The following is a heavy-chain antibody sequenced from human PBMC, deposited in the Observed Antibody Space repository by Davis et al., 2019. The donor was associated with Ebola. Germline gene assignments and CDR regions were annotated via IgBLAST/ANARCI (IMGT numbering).Heavy chain of an antibody. CDR3: ARERIQLWLDNWFDP. Sequence: GGSLRLSCAASGFSFSSYAMSWVRQAPGKGLEWVSAIRGSGGSTYYADSVKGRFTISRDNAKNSLYLQMNSLRDEDTAVYYCARERIQLWLDNWFDPWGQGTLVTVSS. D-gene: IGHD5-18*01. J-gene: IGHJ5*02. CDR2: IRGSGGST. V-gene: IGHV3-23*01. CDR1: GFSFSSYA.